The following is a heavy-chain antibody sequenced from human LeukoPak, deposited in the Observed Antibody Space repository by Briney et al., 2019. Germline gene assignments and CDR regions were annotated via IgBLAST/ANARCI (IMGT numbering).Heavy chain of an antibody. CDR3: ARQSDVGYSGYDFGHWFDP. CDR1: GYSFTSYW. V-gene: IGHV5-10-1*01. D-gene: IGHD5-12*01. J-gene: IGHJ5*02. CDR2: IDPSDSYT. Sequence: GESLRISCKGSGYSFTSYWISWVRQMPGKGLEWMGRIDPSDSYTNYSPSFQGYVTISADKSISTAYLQWSSLKASDTAMYYCARQSDVGYSGYDFGHWFDPWGQGTLVTVSS.